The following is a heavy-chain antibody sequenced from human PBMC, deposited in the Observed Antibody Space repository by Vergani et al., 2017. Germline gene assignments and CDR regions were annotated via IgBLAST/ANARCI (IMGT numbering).Heavy chain of an antibody. CDR3: AKEHSSGADY. J-gene: IGHJ4*02. CDR2: ISYDGSNK. V-gene: IGHV3-30*18. Sequence: QVQLVESRGGVVQPGRSLRLSCAASGFTFSSYGMHWVRQAPGKGLEWVAVISYDGSNKYYADSVKGRFTISRDNSKNTLYLQMNSLRAEDTAVYYCAKEHSSGADYWGQGTLVTVSS. CDR1: GFTFSSYG. D-gene: IGHD6-19*01.